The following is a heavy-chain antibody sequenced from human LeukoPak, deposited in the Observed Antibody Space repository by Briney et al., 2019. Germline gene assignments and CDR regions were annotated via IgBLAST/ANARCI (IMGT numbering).Heavy chain of an antibody. CDR2: ISAYNGNT. Sequence: ASVKVFCKASGGTFSSYAISWVRQAPGQGLEWMGWISAYNGNTNYAQKFQGRVTMTTDTSTSTAYMELRSLRSDDTAVYHCARDLGMTTVTTQVGWGQGTLVTVSS. CDR1: GGTFSSYA. CDR3: ARDLGMTTVTTQVG. D-gene: IGHD4-17*01. J-gene: IGHJ4*02. V-gene: IGHV1-18*01.